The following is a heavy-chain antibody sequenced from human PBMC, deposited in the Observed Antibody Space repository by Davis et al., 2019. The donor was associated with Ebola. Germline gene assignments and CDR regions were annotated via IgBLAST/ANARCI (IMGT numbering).Heavy chain of an antibody. CDR3: ASTWDGNSYFDF. D-gene: IGHD4-23*01. V-gene: IGHV3-53*01. CDR1: GFTVRNNY. J-gene: IGHJ4*02. Sequence: GESLKISCAASGFTVRNNYMSWVRQAPGKGLEWVSIIYSGGSTYYADSVKGRFTISRDNSKNTLYLQMNSLRAEDTAVYYCASTWDGNSYFDFWGQGTLVTVSS. CDR2: IYSGGST.